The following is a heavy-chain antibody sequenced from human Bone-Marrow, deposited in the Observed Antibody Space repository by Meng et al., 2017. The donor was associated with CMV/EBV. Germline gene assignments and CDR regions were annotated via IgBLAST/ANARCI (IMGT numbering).Heavy chain of an antibody. V-gene: IGHV3-48*03. CDR1: GFTFSSYE. D-gene: IGHD2-2*01. Sequence: GESLKISCAASGFTFSSYEMNWVRQAPGKGLEWVSYISSSGSTIYYADSVKGRFTISRDNAKNSLYLQMNSLRAEDTAVYYCARHVTLGYCSSTSCYPYYGMDVWGQGTTVTASS. J-gene: IGHJ6*02. CDR2: ISSSGSTI. CDR3: ARHVTLGYCSSTSCYPYYGMDV.